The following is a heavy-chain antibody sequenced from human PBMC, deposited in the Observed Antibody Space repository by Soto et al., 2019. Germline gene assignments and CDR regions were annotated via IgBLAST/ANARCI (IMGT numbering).Heavy chain of an antibody. CDR3: ARGYCSGGSCYYYYYGMDV. CDR2: VSHDGSNE. J-gene: IGHJ6*02. V-gene: IGHV3-30-3*01. Sequence: QVQLVESGGGVVQPGRSLRLSCAASGFTFSSYAMHWVRQAPGKGLEWVAVVSHDGSNEYYADSVKGRFTISRDNSKNTLSLQINSLRAEDTAVYYCARGYCSGGSCYYYYYGMDVWGQGTTVTVSS. D-gene: IGHD2-15*01. CDR1: GFTFSSYA.